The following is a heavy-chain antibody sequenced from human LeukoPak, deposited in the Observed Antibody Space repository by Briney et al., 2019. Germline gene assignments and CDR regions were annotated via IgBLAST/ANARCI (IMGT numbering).Heavy chain of an antibody. Sequence: ASVKVSCKASGYTFTSYDINWVRQATGQGLEWMGWMNPNSGNTGYAQKFQGRVTITRNTSISTAYMELSSLRSEDTAVYYCARVTGGTGPDRKALRDAFDIWGQGTMVTVSS. CDR1: GYTFTSYD. CDR3: ARVTGGTGPDRKALRDAFDI. CDR2: MNPNSGNT. V-gene: IGHV1-8*03. J-gene: IGHJ3*02. D-gene: IGHD1-1*01.